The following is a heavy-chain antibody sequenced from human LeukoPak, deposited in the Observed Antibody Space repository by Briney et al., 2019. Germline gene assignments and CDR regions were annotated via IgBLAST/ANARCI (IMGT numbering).Heavy chain of an antibody. V-gene: IGHV4-59*01. CDR3: ASKDLSDAFDI. CDR1: GGSISDNY. D-gene: IGHD3/OR15-3a*01. CDR2: IYYSGST. Sequence: PSETLSLTCTVSGGSISDNYWSWIRQPPGKGLEWIGYIYYSGSTNYNPSLKSRVTISVDTSKNQFSLKLSSVTAADTAVYYCASKDLSDAFDIWGQGTMVTVSS. J-gene: IGHJ3*02.